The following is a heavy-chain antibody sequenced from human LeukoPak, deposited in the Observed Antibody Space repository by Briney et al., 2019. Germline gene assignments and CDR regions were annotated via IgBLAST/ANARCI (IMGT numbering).Heavy chain of an antibody. D-gene: IGHD1-26*01. CDR1: GFTFSSYA. CDR2: ISYDGSNK. V-gene: IGHV3-30-3*01. Sequence: PGGSLRLSCAASGFTFSSYAMHWVRQAPGKGLEWVAVISYDGSNKYYADSVKGRFTISRDNSKNTLYLQMNSLRAEDTAVYYCARGRWRGSYYILDAFDIWGQGTMVTVSS. CDR3: ARGRWRGSYYILDAFDI. J-gene: IGHJ3*02.